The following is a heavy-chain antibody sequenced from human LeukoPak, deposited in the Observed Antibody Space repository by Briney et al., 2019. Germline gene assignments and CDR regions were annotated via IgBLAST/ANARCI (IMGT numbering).Heavy chain of an antibody. J-gene: IGHJ3*02. CDR3: ARARYANAWYAFDI. V-gene: IGHV4-59*02. CDR2: LTHSGSS. CDR1: GGSVSSYY. D-gene: IGHD2-2*01. Sequence: FETLSLTCTVSGGSVSSYYWSWIRRPPGRGLEWIAYLTHSGSSDSNPSLTSRVTTLVDTSKNQFSLKLTSVTAADAAVYYCARARYANAWYAFDIWGHGTMVTVSS.